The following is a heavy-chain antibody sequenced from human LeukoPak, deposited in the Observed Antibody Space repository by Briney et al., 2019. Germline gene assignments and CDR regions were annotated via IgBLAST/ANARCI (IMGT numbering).Heavy chain of an antibody. V-gene: IGHV7-4-1*02. Sequence: ASVKVSCKASGYTFTSYAMNWVRQAPGQGLEWMGWINTNTGNPMYAQGFTGRFVFSLDTSVSTAYLQISSLKAEDTAVYYCARDITGIAAAGTNWFDPWGQGTLVIVSS. CDR1: GYTFTSYA. CDR3: ARDITGIAAAGTNWFDP. D-gene: IGHD6-13*01. CDR2: INTNTGNP. J-gene: IGHJ5*02.